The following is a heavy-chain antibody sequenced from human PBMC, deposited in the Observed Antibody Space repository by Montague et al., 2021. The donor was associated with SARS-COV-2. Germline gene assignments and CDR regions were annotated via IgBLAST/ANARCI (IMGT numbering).Heavy chain of an antibody. CDR3: AYFPATASTDSFDP. D-gene: IGHD2-15*01. Sequence: PALVKPTQTLTLTCSFSGFSLSTSGVGVSWFRQPPAKALEWLARIDWDDDERYTPSLRTRLTITKDTSNNQLGLIMTNMDPVDTATYYCAYFPATASTDSFDPWGQGTRVTVSS. J-gene: IGHJ5*02. CDR2: IDWDDDE. CDR1: GFSLSTSGVG. V-gene: IGHV2-5*02.